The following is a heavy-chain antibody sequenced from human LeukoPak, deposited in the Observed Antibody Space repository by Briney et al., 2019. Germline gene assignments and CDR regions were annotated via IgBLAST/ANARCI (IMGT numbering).Heavy chain of an antibody. CDR3: ARGDWNYRFDY. CDR2: IYYSGST. Sequence: SETLSLTCTVSGGSISSIIYYWGWIRQPPGTGLEWIGSIYYSGSTNYNPSLKSRVTISVDTSKNQFSLKLSSVTAADTAVYYCARGDWNYRFDYWGQGTLVTVSS. J-gene: IGHJ4*02. V-gene: IGHV4-39*07. CDR1: GGSISSIIYY. D-gene: IGHD1-7*01.